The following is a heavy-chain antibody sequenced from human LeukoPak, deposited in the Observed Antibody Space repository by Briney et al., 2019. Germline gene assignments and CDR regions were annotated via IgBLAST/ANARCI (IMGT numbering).Heavy chain of an antibody. D-gene: IGHD5-12*01. CDR3: ARVEGNIVTTTEGYFDY. Sequence: GRSLRLSCAASGFTFSSYGMHWVRQAPGKGLDWVAVISYDGSHKYYADSVKGRFTISRDNAKNSLYLQMNSLRAEDTAVYYCARVEGNIVTTTEGYFDYWGQGTLVTVSS. CDR1: GFTFSSYG. J-gene: IGHJ4*02. V-gene: IGHV3-30*03. CDR2: ISYDGSHK.